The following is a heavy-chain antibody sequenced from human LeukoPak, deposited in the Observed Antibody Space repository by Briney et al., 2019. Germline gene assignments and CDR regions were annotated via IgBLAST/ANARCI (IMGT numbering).Heavy chain of an antibody. D-gene: IGHD3-10*01. Sequence: SETLSLTCTVSGGSISSSSYYWGWIRQPPGKGLEWIGSIYYSGSTYYNPSLKSRVTISVDTSKNQFSLKLSSVTAADTAVYYCARQYYYGSGSYPVWGQGTLVTVSS. J-gene: IGHJ4*02. V-gene: IGHV4-39*01. CDR1: GGSISSSSYY. CDR2: IYYSGST. CDR3: ARQYYYGSGSYPV.